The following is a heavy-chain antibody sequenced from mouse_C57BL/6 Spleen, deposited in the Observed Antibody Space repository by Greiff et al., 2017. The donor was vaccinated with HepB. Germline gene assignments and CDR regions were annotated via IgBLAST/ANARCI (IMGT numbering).Heavy chain of an antibody. CDR1: GYAFSSSW. V-gene: IGHV1-82*01. CDR3: ALYFFAMDY. Sequence: QVQLQQSGPELVKPGASVKISCKASGYAFSSSWMNWVKQRPGKGLEWIGRIYPGDGDTNYNGKFKGKATLTADKSSSTAYMQLSSLTSEDAAVYFYALYFFAMDYWGPGTSVSFSS. CDR2: IYPGDGDT. J-gene: IGHJ4*01. D-gene: IGHD2-1*01.